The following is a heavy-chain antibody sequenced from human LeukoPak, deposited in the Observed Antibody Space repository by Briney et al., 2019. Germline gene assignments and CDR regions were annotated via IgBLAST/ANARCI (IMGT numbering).Heavy chain of an antibody. CDR2: ISGDGGST. J-gene: IGHJ6*03. CDR3: AKDRIAAAGTNYYYYYMDV. D-gene: IGHD6-13*01. V-gene: IGHV3-43*02. CDR1: GFTFDDYA. Sequence: GGSLRLSCAASGFTFDDYAMHWVRQAPGKGLEWVSLISGDGGSTYYADSLKGRFPISRDNSKNSLYLQMNSLRTEDTALYYCAKDRIAAAGTNYYYYYMDVWGKGTTVTVSS.